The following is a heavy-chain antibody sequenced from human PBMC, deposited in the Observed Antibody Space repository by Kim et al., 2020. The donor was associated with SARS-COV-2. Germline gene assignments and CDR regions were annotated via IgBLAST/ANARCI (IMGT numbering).Heavy chain of an antibody. V-gene: IGHV3-11*05. CDR2: ISSSSSYT. Sequence: GGSLRLSCAASGFTFSDYYMSWIRQAPGKGLEWVSYISSSSSYTNYADSVKGRFTISRDNAKNSLYLQMNSLRSEDTAVYYCARVGYDYVWGSYRDYYYYYGIDVWGQGTTVTVPS. CDR1: GFTFSDYY. CDR3: ARVGYDYVWGSYRDYYYYYGIDV. D-gene: IGHD3-16*02. J-gene: IGHJ6*02.